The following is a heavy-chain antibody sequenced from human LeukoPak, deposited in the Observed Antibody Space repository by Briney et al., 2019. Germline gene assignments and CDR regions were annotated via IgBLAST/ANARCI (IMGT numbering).Heavy chain of an antibody. D-gene: IGHD6-13*01. CDR2: IHYRGNT. CDR3: ARLVGSSWYHEVLFGRDY. Sequence: SETLSLTCNVSGYSISSGYFWGWVRQAPGKGLEWIGTIHYRGNTYYNPSLKSRVAISVDTSKNQFSLKLTSVTAADTAMYYCARLVGSSWYHEVLFGRDYWGQGTLVTVSS. J-gene: IGHJ4*02. CDR1: GYSISSGYF. V-gene: IGHV4-38-2*02.